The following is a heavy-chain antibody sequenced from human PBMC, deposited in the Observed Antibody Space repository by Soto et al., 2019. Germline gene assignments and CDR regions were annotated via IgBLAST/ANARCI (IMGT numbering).Heavy chain of an antibody. CDR2: FDPEDGET. Sequence: GASLKLSCKFSGYTLTELSIHWVRQAPGKGLEWMGGFDPEDGETIYAQKFQGRVTMTEDTSTDTAYMELSSLRSEDTAVYYCATTDVHYDILTGYYRRAFDIWGQGTMVTVS. V-gene: IGHV1-24*01. D-gene: IGHD3-9*01. CDR3: ATTDVHYDILTGYYRRAFDI. CDR1: GYTLTELS. J-gene: IGHJ3*02.